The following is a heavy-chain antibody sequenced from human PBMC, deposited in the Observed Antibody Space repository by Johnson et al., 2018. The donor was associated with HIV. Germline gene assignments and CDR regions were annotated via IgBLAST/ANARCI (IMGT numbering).Heavy chain of an antibody. D-gene: IGHD5-18*01. CDR1: GFTFSSYA. Sequence: VQLVESGGGVVRPGGSLRLSCVASGFTFSSYAMHWVRQAPGKGLEWVSAISGSGGSTYYADSVKGRFTISRDNSKNTLYLQMNSLRAEDKAVYSCAKEDGYSYGSDAFDIWGQGTMVTVSS. CDR2: ISGSGGST. CDR3: AKEDGYSYGSDAFDI. J-gene: IGHJ3*02. V-gene: IGHV3-23*04.